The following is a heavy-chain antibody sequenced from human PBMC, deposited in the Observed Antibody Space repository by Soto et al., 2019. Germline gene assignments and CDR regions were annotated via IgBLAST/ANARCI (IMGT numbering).Heavy chain of an antibody. CDR1: GLTFSSYA. CDR2: VSYDGSNK. V-gene: IGHV3-30*04. Sequence: HPGGSLRLSCGASGLTFSSYAVHWVRQAPGKGLEWVAIVSYDGSNKYYADSVRGRFTISRDNSKNTLYLQMNSLRAEDTAVYYCTRELEHTFDYWGQGTLVTVSS. J-gene: IGHJ4*02. CDR3: TRELEHTFDY.